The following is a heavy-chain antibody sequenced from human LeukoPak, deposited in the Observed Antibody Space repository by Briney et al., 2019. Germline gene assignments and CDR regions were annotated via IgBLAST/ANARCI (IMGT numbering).Heavy chain of an antibody. CDR2: ISWNSGSI. V-gene: IGHV3-9*01. Sequence: GGSLRLSCAASGSTFDDYAMHWVRQAPGKGLEWVSGISWNSGSIGYADSVKGRFTISRDNAKNSLYLQMNSLRAEDTALYYCAKDIFTGIAAAGAIDYWGQGTLATVSS. J-gene: IGHJ4*02. CDR3: AKDIFTGIAAAGAIDY. D-gene: IGHD6-13*01. CDR1: GSTFDDYA.